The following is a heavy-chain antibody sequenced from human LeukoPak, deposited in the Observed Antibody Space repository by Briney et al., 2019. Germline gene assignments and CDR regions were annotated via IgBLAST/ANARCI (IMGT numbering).Heavy chain of an antibody. J-gene: IGHJ4*02. V-gene: IGHV4-39*07. CDR1: GGSISSSSYY. D-gene: IGHD3-3*01. CDR3: ARAKYYDFSSGYMTYYFDS. Sequence: SETLSLTCTVSGGSISSSSYYWGWIRQPPGKGLERIGSIYYSGSTYYNPSLKSRVTISVDTSKNQFSLYLSSVTAADTALYYCARAKYYDFSSGYMTYYFDSWGQGALVTVSS. CDR2: IYYSGST.